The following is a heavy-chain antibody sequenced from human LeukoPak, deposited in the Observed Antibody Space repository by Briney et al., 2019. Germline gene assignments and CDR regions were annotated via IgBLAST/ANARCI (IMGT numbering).Heavy chain of an antibody. D-gene: IGHD3-3*01. J-gene: IGHJ5*02. V-gene: IGHV4-30-2*01. Sequence: SETLSLTCTVSGGSISSGSYYWSWIRQPPGKGLEWIGYIYHSGSTYYNPSLKSRVTISVDRSKNQFSLKLSSVTAADTAVYYCARDAAITIFGERGVDPWGQGTLVTVSS. CDR3: ARDAAITIFGERGVDP. CDR1: GGSISSGSYY. CDR2: IYHSGST.